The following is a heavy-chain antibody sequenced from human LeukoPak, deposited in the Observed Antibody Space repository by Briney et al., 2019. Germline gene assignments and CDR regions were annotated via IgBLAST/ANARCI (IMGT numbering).Heavy chain of an antibody. CDR1: GGTFSSYA. J-gene: IGHJ5*02. V-gene: IGHV1-69*13. CDR3: ARDKGDYVWANWFDP. CDR2: IIPIFGTA. D-gene: IGHD3-16*01. Sequence: GASVKVSCKASGGTFSSYAISWMRQAPGQGLEWMGGIIPIFGTANYAQKFQGRVTITADESTSTAYMELSSLRSEDTAVYYCARDKGDYVWANWFDPWGQGTLVTVSS.